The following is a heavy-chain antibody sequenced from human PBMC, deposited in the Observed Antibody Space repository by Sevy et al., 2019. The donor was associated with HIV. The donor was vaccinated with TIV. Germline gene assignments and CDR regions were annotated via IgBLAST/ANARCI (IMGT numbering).Heavy chain of an antibody. CDR3: ARDQGTYYDFWGAFDI. J-gene: IGHJ3*02. D-gene: IGHD3-3*01. CDR2: IWYDGSNK. V-gene: IGHV3-33*01. Sequence: GRSLRLSCAASGFTFSSYGMHWVRQAPGKGLEWVAVIWYDGSNKYYADSVKGRFTISRDNSKNTLYLQMNSLRAEDTAVYYCARDQGTYYDFWGAFDIWGQGTMVTVSS. CDR1: GFTFSSYG.